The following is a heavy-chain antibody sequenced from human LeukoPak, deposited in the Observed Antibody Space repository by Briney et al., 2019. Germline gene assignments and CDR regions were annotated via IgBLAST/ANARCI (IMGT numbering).Heavy chain of an antibody. V-gene: IGHV3-30*18. CDR3: AKPVQLWHSPPYYFDY. J-gene: IGHJ4*02. CDR1: GFTFSSYG. D-gene: IGHD5-18*01. Sequence: GGSLTLSCAASGFTFSSYGMHWVRQPPGKGLEWVAVISYDGSNKYYADSEKGRFTISRDNSTNTLYLQMNSLRAEDTAVYYCAKPVQLWHSPPYYFDYWGQGTLVTVSS. CDR2: ISYDGSNK.